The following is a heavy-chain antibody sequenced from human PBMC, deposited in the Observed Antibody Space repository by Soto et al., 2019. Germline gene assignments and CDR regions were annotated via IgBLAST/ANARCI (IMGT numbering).Heavy chain of an antibody. D-gene: IGHD1-26*01. V-gene: IGHV3-23*01. CDR1: EFTFSSYA. CDR2: ISTSAGNT. CDR3: AKSGSHSYFDY. Sequence: EVHLLESGGGLVQPGGSLRLSCAASEFTFSSYAMTWVRLAPGKGLERDSSISTSAGNTYYADSVKGRFTISRDNSKNTLYLQMNSLRADDTAVYYCAKSGSHSYFDYWGQGTLVTVSS. J-gene: IGHJ4*02.